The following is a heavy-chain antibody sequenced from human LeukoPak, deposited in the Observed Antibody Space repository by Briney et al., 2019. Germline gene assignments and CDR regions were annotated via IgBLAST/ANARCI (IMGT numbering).Heavy chain of an antibody. V-gene: IGHV3-30*02. CDR2: IWYDASNK. J-gene: IGHJ4*02. CDR1: GFTFSNYG. D-gene: IGHD3-10*01. CDR3: AKDRRGGEYYFDY. Sequence: GGSLRLSCAASGFTFSNYGMHWVRQAPGKGLEWVAVIWYDASNKYYADSVKGRFTISRDNSKNTLYLQMNSLRAEDTAVYYCAKDRRGGEYYFDYWGQGTLVTVSS.